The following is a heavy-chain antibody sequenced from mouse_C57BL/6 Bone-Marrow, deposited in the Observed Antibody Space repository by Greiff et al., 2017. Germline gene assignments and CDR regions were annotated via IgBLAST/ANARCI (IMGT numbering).Heavy chain of an antibody. V-gene: IGHV1-74*01. D-gene: IGHD2-5*01. Sequence: QVQLQQPGAELVKPGASVKVSCKASGYTFTSYWMHWVKQRPGQGLEWIGRIHPSDSDTNYNQKFKGKATLTVDNSSSTSYMQLSSLTSEDSAVXYGATYYSKGAWFAYWGQGTLVTVSA. CDR2: IHPSDSDT. CDR3: ATYYSKGAWFAY. CDR1: GYTFTSYW. J-gene: IGHJ3*01.